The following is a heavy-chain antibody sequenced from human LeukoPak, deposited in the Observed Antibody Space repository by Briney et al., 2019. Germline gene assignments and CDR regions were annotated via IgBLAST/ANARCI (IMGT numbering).Heavy chain of an antibody. J-gene: IGHJ4*02. V-gene: IGHV3-33*01. CDR2: IWYDGSNK. Sequence: GGSLRLSCAASGFTFTNYPMHWVRQAPGKGLEWVAVIWYDGSNKYYADSVKGRFTISRDNSKNTLYLQMNSLRAEDTAVYYCARDEVVRGVITSSHPFDYWGQGTLVTVSS. CDR3: ARDEVVRGVITSSHPFDY. CDR1: GFTFTNYP. D-gene: IGHD3-10*01.